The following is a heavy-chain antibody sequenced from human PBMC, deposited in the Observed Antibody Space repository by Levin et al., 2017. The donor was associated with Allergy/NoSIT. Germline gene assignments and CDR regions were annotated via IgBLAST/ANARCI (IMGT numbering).Heavy chain of an antibody. V-gene: IGHV3-9*01. CDR1: GFTFDDYA. CDR2: ISWNSGSI. CDR3: AKSFSSSAFDI. J-gene: IGHJ3*02. Sequence: SLKISCAASGFTFDDYAMHWVRQAPGKGLEWVSGISWNSGSIGYADSVKGRFTISRDNAKNSLYLQMNSLRAEDTALYYCAKSFSSSAFDIWGQGTMVTVSS. D-gene: IGHD2-2*01.